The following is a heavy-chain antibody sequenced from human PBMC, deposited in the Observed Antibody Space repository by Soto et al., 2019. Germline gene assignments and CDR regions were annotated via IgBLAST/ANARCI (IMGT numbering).Heavy chain of an antibody. D-gene: IGHD6-19*01. Sequence: QVQLVESGGGVVQPGRSLRLSCAASGFTFSSYAMHWVRQAPGKGLEWVAVISYDGSNKDYADSVKGRFTISRDNSKNTLYLQMIRLRAEDTAVYYCARDKSPYSSGWHNRHFDYWGQGTLVTVSS. V-gene: IGHV3-30-3*01. CDR1: GFTFSSYA. J-gene: IGHJ4*02. CDR3: ARDKSPYSSGWHNRHFDY. CDR2: ISYDGSNK.